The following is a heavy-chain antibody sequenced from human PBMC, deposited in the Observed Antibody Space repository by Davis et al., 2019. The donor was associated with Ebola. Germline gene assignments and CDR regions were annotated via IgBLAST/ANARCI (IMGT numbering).Heavy chain of an antibody. CDR1: GGSMSPYY. CDR2: IYYSGNT. Sequence: MPSETLSLTCTVSGGSMSPYYWRWIRQPPGKGLEWIGYIYYSGNTKFNPPLKGRVTISVDTSKNQFSLNRDSMTAADTAVYYCARGQRGYSFWGRGTLVIVSS. CDR3: ARGQRGYSF. J-gene: IGHJ4*02. V-gene: IGHV4-59*01. D-gene: IGHD5-18*01.